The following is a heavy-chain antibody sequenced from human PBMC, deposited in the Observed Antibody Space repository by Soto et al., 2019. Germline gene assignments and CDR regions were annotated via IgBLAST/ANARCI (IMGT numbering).Heavy chain of an antibody. J-gene: IGHJ6*02. Sequence: GGSLRLSCAASGFTFDDYAMHWVRQAPGKGLEWVSGISWNSGSIGYADSVKGRFTISRDNAKNSLYLQMNSLRAEDTALYYCAKARPWDRSDYYYYGMDVWGQGTTLTVSS. V-gene: IGHV3-9*01. CDR3: AKARPWDRSDYYYYGMDV. D-gene: IGHD3-16*02. CDR2: ISWNSGSI. CDR1: GFTFDDYA.